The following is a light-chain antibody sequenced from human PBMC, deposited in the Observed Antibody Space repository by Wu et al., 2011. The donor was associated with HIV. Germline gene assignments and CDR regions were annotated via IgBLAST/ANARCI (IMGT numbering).Light chain of an antibody. Sequence: DIKMTQSPSSLSASVGDRIIITCRASQDIGDSVAWYQQIPGKVPKLLIYAASTLHSGVPSRFSGSRSGADFTLTISPLQPEDVASYYCQKXNTAPWTFGQGTKVEMK. CDR2: AAS. V-gene: IGKV1-27*01. CDR1: QDIGDS. CDR3: QKXNTAPWT. J-gene: IGKJ1*01.